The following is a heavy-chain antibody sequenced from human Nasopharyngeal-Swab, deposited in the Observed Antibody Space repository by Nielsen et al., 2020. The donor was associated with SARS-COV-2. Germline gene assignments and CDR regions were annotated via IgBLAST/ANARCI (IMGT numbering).Heavy chain of an antibody. V-gene: IGHV3-23*01. CDR3: AKNYGSGGYRSSNYYYDGMDV. J-gene: IGHJ6*02. CDR1: GFTYSGYV. Sequence: GASLEISCAASGFTYSGYVMSWVRQAPGKGLEWVSAISGSGGSTYYADSVEGRFTISRDNSNNTLYLQMNSLRGEDTALYYCAKNYGSGGYRSSNYYYDGMDVWGQGTTVTVSS. CDR2: ISGSGGST. D-gene: IGHD3-10*01.